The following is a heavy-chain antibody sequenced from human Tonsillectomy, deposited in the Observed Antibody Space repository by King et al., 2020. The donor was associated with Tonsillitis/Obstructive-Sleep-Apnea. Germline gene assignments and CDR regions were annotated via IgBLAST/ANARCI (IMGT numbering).Heavy chain of an antibody. CDR1: GFTFSSYW. Sequence: VQLVESGGGLVQPGGSLRLSCAASGFTFSSYWMSWVRQAPGKGLEWVANIKQDGSEKNYVDSVKGRFTISGDNAQNSLYLQMNSLRAVYTAVHYCAGVRGRGCLDYWGQGTPVTVSS. J-gene: IGHJ4*02. CDR3: AGVRGRGCLDY. CDR2: IKQDGSEK. D-gene: IGHD6-19*01. V-gene: IGHV3-7*04.